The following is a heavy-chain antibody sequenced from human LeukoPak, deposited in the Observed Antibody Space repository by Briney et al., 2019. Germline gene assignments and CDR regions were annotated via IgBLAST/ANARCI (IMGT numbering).Heavy chain of an antibody. V-gene: IGHV3-23*01. Sequence: PGGSLRLSCGASSFTFSSYVMSWVRQAPGKGLEWVSTVSTTGGSTYYADSVKGRFTISRDNSKDTLYLQMNSLRAEDTAVYYCAKDRRVWGSYRPSFDYWGQGTLVTVSS. CDR2: VSTTGGST. CDR1: SFTFSSYV. D-gene: IGHD3-16*02. CDR3: AKDRRVWGSYRPSFDY. J-gene: IGHJ4*02.